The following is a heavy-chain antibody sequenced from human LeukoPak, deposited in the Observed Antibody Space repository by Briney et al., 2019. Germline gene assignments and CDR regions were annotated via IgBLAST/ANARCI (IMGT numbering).Heavy chain of an antibody. V-gene: IGHV4-39*07. CDR2: IYYSGST. J-gene: IGHJ6*02. Sequence: PSETLSLTCTVSGGSISSSSYYWGWIRQPPGKGLEWIGSIYYSGSTYYNPSLKSRVTISVDTSKNQFSLKLSSVTAADTAVYYCARGHSSASILPGTYGMDVWGQGTTVTVSS. CDR1: GGSISSSSYY. CDR3: ARGHSSASILPGTYGMDV. D-gene: IGHD6-19*01.